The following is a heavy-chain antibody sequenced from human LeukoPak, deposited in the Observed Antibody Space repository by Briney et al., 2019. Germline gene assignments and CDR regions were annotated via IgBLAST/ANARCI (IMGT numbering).Heavy chain of an antibody. CDR2: INSDGNST. V-gene: IGHV3-74*01. D-gene: IGHD3-16*02. J-gene: IGHJ4*02. Sequence: TGVSQRLSCTPSVFTFNNYWMHCPRHSPGKGVVCVSRINSDGNSTSYADSVKGRFTISRDSAKNTLYLQMNSLRAEDTAVDYCAREGNCVGGTYRTDVFDYWGQGTLVTVSS. CDR1: VFTFNNYW. CDR3: AREGNCVGGTYRTDVFDY.